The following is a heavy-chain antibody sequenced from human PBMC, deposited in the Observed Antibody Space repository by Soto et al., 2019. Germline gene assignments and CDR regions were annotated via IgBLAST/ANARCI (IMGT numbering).Heavy chain of an antibody. Sequence: GGSLRLSCAASGFTFSSYSMNWVRQAPGKGLEWVSSISSSSSYIYYADSVKGRFTISRDNAKNSLYLQMNSLRAEDTAVYYCAREPLRYYDFWSGYFFDYWGQGTLVTVSS. CDR3: AREPLRYYDFWSGYFFDY. CDR1: GFTFSSYS. V-gene: IGHV3-21*01. D-gene: IGHD3-3*01. CDR2: ISSSSSYI. J-gene: IGHJ4*02.